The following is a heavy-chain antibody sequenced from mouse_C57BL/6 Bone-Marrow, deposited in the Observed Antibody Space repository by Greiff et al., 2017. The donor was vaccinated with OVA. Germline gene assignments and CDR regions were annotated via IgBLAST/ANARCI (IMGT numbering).Heavy chain of an antibody. V-gene: IGHV1-81*01. D-gene: IGHD1-1*01. CDR1: GYTFTSYG. CDR2: IYPRSGNT. Sequence: VQLQESGAELARPGASVKLSCKASGYTFTSYGISWVKQRPGQGLEWIGEIYPRSGNTYSNEKFKGKATLTADTSSRTAYMELRSLTSEDSAVYFGARGASYGSSDGYAMDYWGQGTSVTVSS. J-gene: IGHJ4*01. CDR3: ARGASYGSSDGYAMDY.